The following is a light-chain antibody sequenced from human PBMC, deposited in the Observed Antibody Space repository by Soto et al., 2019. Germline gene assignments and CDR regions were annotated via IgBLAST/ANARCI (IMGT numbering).Light chain of an antibody. Sequence: SVLTQPASVSGSPGQSITISCTGTSSDVGGYNYVSWYQQHPGKAPKLMIYEVSNRPSGVSNRFSGSKSGNTASLTISGLQAEDEADYYCSSYTSSSTYVFGNGTKVIVL. CDR1: SSDVGGYNY. CDR2: EVS. V-gene: IGLV2-14*01. J-gene: IGLJ1*01. CDR3: SSYTSSSTYV.